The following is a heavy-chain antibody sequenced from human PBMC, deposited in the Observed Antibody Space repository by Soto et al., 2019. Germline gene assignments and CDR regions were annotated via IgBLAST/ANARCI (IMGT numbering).Heavy chain of an antibody. CDR2: FDPEDGET. V-gene: IGHV1-24*01. CDR1: GYTLTELS. CDR3: APMVRGVITLVY. Sequence: ASVKVSCKVSGYTLTELSMHWVRQAPGKGLEWMGGFDPEDGETIYAQKFQGRVTMTEDTSTDTAYMELSSLRSEDTAVYYCAPMVRGVITLVYWGQGTLVTVSS. J-gene: IGHJ4*02. D-gene: IGHD3-10*01.